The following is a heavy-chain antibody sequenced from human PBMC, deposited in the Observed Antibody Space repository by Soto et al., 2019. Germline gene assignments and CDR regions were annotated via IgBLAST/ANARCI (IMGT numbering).Heavy chain of an antibody. J-gene: IGHJ4*02. CDR1: GFTFSDYY. CDR3: ARTRGYCSSTSCYPLDY. Sequence: PGGSLRLSCAASGFTFSDYYMSWIRQAPGKGLEWVSYISSSSSYTNYADSVKGRFTISRDNAKNSLYLQMNSLRAEDTAVYYCARTRGYCSSTSCYPLDYWGQGTLVTVSS. CDR2: ISSSSSYT. V-gene: IGHV3-11*06. D-gene: IGHD2-2*01.